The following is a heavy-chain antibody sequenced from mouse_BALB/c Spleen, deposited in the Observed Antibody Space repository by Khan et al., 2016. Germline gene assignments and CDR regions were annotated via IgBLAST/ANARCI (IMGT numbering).Heavy chain of an antibody. Sequence: EVELVESGGGLVKPGGSLKLSCAASGFTFSSYTMSWVRQTPEKRLEWVATISSGGNYTYPDTVKGRFTISRDNAKNTLYLQMSSLKSEDTAMYYCTRASSGGFAYWGQGTLVTVSA. CDR1: GFTFSSYT. D-gene: IGHD3-1*01. CDR3: TRASSGGFAY. J-gene: IGHJ3*01. V-gene: IGHV5-6-4*01. CDR2: ISSGGNYT.